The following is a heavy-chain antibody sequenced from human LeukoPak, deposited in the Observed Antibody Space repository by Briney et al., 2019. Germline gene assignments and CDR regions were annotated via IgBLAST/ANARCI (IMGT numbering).Heavy chain of an antibody. Sequence: ASVKVSCKASGYTFTGYHMHRVRQAPGQGLEWMGWINPNSGGTNYAQKFQGRVTMTRDTSISTAYMELSRLKSDDTAVYYCAREDPLYASGADTFDFWGQGTLVTVSS. J-gene: IGHJ4*02. CDR1: GYTFTGYH. CDR3: AREDPLYASGADTFDF. V-gene: IGHV1-2*02. CDR2: INPNSGGT. D-gene: IGHD3-10*01.